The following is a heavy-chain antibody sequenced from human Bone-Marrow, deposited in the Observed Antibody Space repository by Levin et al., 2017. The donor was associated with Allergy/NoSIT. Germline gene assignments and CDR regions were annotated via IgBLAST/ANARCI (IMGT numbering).Heavy chain of an antibody. CDR1: GFTFSSYG. D-gene: IGHD3-16*01. J-gene: IGHJ4*02. CDR3: ARDAPPRSSSGGVMDY. CDR2: IWYYGSNK. Sequence: GGSLRLSCAASGFTFSSYGMHWVRQAPGKGLEWVAVIWYYGSNKYYADSVKGRFTISRDNSKNTLYLQMNSLRAEDTAVYYCARDAPPRSSSGGVMDYWGQGTLVTVSS. V-gene: IGHV3-33*01.